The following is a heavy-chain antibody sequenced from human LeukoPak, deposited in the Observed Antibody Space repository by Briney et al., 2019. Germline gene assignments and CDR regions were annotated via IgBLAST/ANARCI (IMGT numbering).Heavy chain of an antibody. CDR3: ARAGPGNWFDP. CDR1: GGSISSSSYY. CDR2: IYYSGST. D-gene: IGHD3-10*01. V-gene: IGHV4-39*07. J-gene: IGHJ5*02. Sequence: SETLSLTCTVSGGSISSSSYYWGWIRQPPGKGLEWIGSIYYSGSTYYNPSLKSRVTISVDTSKNQFSLKLSSVTAADTAVYYCARAGPGNWFDPWGQGTLVTVSS.